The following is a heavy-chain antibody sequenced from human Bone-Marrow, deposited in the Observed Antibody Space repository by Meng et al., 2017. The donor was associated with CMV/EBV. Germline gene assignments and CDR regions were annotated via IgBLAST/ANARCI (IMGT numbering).Heavy chain of an antibody. CDR1: GGTFSSYA. CDR3: ARDRGYCSSTSCYVRVGYYYYGMDV. D-gene: IGHD2-2*01. CDR2: IIPILGIA. V-gene: IGHV1-69*10. Sequence: SVKVSCKASGGTFSSYAISWVRQAPGQGLEWMGGIIPILGIANYAQKFQGRVTITADKATSTAYMELSSLRSDDTAVYYCARDRGYCSSTSCYVRVGYYYYGMDVWGQGTTVTVSS. J-gene: IGHJ6*02.